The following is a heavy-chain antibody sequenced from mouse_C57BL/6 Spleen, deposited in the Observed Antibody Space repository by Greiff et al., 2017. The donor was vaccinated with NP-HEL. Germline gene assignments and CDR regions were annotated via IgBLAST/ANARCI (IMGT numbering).Heavy chain of an antibody. J-gene: IGHJ4*01. CDR1: GYTFTDYY. CDR3: AGITTVVRAMDY. CDR2: INPNNGGT. D-gene: IGHD1-1*01. Sequence: EVQLQQSGPELVKPGASVKISCKASGYTFTDYYMNWVKQSHGKSLEWIGDINPNNGGTSYNQKFKGKATLTVDKSSSTAYMELRSLTSEDSAVYYCAGITTVVRAMDYWGQGTSVTVSS. V-gene: IGHV1-26*01.